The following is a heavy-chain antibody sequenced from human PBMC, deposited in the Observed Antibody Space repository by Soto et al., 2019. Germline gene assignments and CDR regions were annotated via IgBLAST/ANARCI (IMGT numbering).Heavy chain of an antibody. Sequence: GGSLRLSCAASGLTFSNAWMSWVRQAPGKGLEWVGRIKSKTDGGTTDYAAPVKGRFTISRDDSKNTLYLQMNSLKTEDTAVYYCTTGYCSGGSCYSDAFDIWGQGTMVTVSS. V-gene: IGHV3-15*01. D-gene: IGHD2-15*01. CDR1: GLTFSNAW. J-gene: IGHJ3*02. CDR2: IKSKTDGGTT. CDR3: TTGYCSGGSCYSDAFDI.